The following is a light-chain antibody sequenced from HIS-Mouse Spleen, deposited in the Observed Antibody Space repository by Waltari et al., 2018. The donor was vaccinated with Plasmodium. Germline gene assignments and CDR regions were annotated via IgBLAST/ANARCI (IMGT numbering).Light chain of an antibody. CDR2: GAS. V-gene: IGKV3-15*01. CDR1: QSVSSN. CDR3: QQYNNWSFT. J-gene: IGKJ3*01. Sequence: EIVMTQSPATLSVSPGERATLSCRASQSVSSNLAWYQQKPGQAPSLLIYGASTRTTGIPARFSGSGSGTEVTLTISSVQSEDFAVYYCQQYNNWSFTFGPGTKVDIK.